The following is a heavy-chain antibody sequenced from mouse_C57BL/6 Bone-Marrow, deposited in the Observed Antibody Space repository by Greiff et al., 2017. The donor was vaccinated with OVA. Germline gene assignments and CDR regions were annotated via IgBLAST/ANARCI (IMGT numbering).Heavy chain of an antibody. J-gene: IGHJ2*01. CDR3: ARDRHYYGRGFDY. D-gene: IGHD1-1*01. Sequence: EVKLVESGGGLVKPGGSLKLSCAASGFTFSSYAMSWVRQTPEKRLEWVATISDGGSYTYYPDNVTGRFTISRDNAKNNLYLQMSHLKSEDTAMYYCARDRHYYGRGFDYWGQGTTLTVSS. V-gene: IGHV5-4*01. CDR1: GFTFSSYA. CDR2: ISDGGSYT.